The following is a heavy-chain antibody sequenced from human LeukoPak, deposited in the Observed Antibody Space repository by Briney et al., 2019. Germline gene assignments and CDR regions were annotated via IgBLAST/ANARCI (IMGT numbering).Heavy chain of an antibody. CDR1: GYSISSGYY. CDR2: IYHTGET. J-gene: IGHJ4*02. V-gene: IGHV4-38-2*02. CDR3: ARGRFAELLFGI. Sequence: SETLSLTCTVAGYSISSGYYWGWLRQSPGKGLEWIASIYHTGETHYHPSLKSRVSISVDTSNNQFSLRSTSATAADTAMYYCARGRFAELLFGIWGQGTLVTVSS. D-gene: IGHD3-10*01.